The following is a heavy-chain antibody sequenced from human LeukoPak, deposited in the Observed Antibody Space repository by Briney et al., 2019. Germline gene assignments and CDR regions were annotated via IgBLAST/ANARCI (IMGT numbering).Heavy chain of an antibody. CDR1: GYSFTSYW. Sequence: GESLKISCKGSGYSFTSYWIGWVRQMPGKGLEWMGIIYPGDSDTRYSPSFQGQVTISADKSISTAYLQWSSLKASDTAMYYCARHLPVGLRGYYYYYMDVWGKGTTVTVSS. D-gene: IGHD3-16*01. CDR3: ARHLPVGLRGYYYYYMDV. CDR2: IYPGDSDT. V-gene: IGHV5-51*01. J-gene: IGHJ6*03.